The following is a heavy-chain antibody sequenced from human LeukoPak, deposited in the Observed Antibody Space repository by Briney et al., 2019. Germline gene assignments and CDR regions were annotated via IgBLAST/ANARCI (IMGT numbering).Heavy chain of an antibody. Sequence: KPSETLSLTCTVSGGSISSSSYYWDWIRQPPGKGLEWIGIIYYSGSTYYNLSLKSRVTISVDTSKNQFSLKLSSVTAADTAVYYCTSQTRHCSCGSCYGGWFDPWGQGTLVTVSS. J-gene: IGHJ5*02. CDR2: IYYSGST. D-gene: IGHD2-15*01. CDR3: TSQTRHCSCGSCYGGWFDP. V-gene: IGHV4-39*01. CDR1: GGSISSSSYY.